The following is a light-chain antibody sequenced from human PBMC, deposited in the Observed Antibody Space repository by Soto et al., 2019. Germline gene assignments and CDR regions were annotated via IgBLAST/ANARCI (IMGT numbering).Light chain of an antibody. V-gene: IGLV8-61*01. Sequence: QTVVTQEASLSVSPGGTVTLSCGLTSGSVSSRYYPSWYRQDPGQTPRTLIYSGDIRSSGVPDRFSGSILGSKAALTITGAQADAESVYYFVLYLKGDIRVFGGGTKLTVL. CDR1: SGSVSSRYY. CDR2: SGD. J-gene: IGLJ2*01. CDR3: VLYLKGDIRV.